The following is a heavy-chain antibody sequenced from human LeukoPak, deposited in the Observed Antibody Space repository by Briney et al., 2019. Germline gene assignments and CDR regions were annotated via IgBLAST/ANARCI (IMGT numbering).Heavy chain of an antibody. CDR1: GGSISSSSYY. V-gene: IGHV4-39*07. CDR2: IYYSGST. CDR3: ALTHIAARSDDY. J-gene: IGHJ4*02. Sequence: ASETLSLTCTVSGGSISSSSYYWGWIRQPPGKGLEWIGSIYYSGSTYYNPSLKSRVTISVDTSKNQFSLKLSSVTAPDTAVYYCALTHIAARSDDYWGQGTLVTVSS. D-gene: IGHD6-6*01.